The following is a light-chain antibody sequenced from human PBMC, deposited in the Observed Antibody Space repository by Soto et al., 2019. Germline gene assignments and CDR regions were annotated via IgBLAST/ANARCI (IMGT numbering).Light chain of an antibody. Sequence: EIVMTQSPATLSVSPGERATLTCRASQSVSSNLAWYQQKPGQAPRILIYGASTRATGIPARFSGSGSGTEFTLTISSLQSEDIAVYYCQHYNNWPRTFGQGTKVEIK. CDR2: GAS. J-gene: IGKJ1*01. V-gene: IGKV3-15*01. CDR1: QSVSSN. CDR3: QHYNNWPRT.